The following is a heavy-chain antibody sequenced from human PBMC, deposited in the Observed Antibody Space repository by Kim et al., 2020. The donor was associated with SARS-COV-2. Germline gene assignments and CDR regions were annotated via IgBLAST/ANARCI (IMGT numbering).Heavy chain of an antibody. D-gene: IGHD6-13*01. CDR1: GFTFNIYW. J-gene: IGHJ4*02. CDR2: IKQDGSEK. CDR3: ASLYSSSWEFDY. Sequence: GGSLRLSCAASGFTFNIYWMSWVRQAPGKGLKWVANIKQDGSEKYYVDSVKGRFTISRDNAKNSLYLQMNSLRAEDTAVYYCASLYSSSWEFDYWGQGTL. V-gene: IGHV3-7*01.